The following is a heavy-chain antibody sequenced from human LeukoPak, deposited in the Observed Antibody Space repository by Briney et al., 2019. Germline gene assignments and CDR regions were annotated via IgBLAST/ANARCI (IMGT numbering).Heavy chain of an antibody. CDR1: GFTFSSYS. CDR2: ISSSSSYI. J-gene: IGHJ3*02. V-gene: IGHV3-21*01. D-gene: IGHD4-17*01. CDR3: ARDYGDPRDAFDI. Sequence: PGGSLRLSCAASGFTFSSYSMNWVRQAPGKGLEWVSSISSSSSYIYYADSVKGRFTISRDNAKNSLYLQMNSLRAEDTAVYYCARDYGDPRDAFDIWAKGQWSPSLQ.